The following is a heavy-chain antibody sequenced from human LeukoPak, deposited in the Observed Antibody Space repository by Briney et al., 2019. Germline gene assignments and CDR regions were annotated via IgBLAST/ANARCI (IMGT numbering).Heavy chain of an antibody. D-gene: IGHD3-9*01. V-gene: IGHV3-11*04. CDR2: ISSSGSTI. J-gene: IGHJ4*02. CDR3: ARVRSVLRYFDWLPDYFDY. CDR1: GFTFSDYY. Sequence: GGSLRLSCAASGFTFSDYYMSWIRQAPGKGLEWVSYISSSGSTIYYADSVKGRFTISRDNAKNSLYLQMNSLRAEDTAVYYCARVRSVLRYFDWLPDYFDYWGQGTLVIVSS.